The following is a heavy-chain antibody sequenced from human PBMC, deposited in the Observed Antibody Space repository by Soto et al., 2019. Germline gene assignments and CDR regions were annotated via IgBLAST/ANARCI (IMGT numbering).Heavy chain of an antibody. V-gene: IGHV4-30-4*08. J-gene: IGHJ4*02. CDR1: GGSISGDYY. Sequence: SETLSLTCSVSGGSISGDYYWSWIRQSPEKGLEWIGYIYYSGSSYSNPALQSRPSMSLDTSKNQFSLKLRSVTAADTAVYYCAGGGDRWPGYFDSWGQGALVTVSS. CDR3: AGGGDRWPGYFDS. D-gene: IGHD3-16*01. CDR2: IYYSGSS.